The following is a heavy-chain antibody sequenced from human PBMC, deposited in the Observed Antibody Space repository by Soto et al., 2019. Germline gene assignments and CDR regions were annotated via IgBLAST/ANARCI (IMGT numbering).Heavy chain of an antibody. CDR3: ARVKRRGYGDYVWFDP. D-gene: IGHD4-17*01. V-gene: IGHV4-30-4*01. CDR1: GGSISSGDYY. Sequence: PSETLSLTCTVSGGSISSGDYYWSWIRQPPGKGLEWIGYIYYSGSTYYNPSLKSRVTISVDTSKNQFSLKLGSVTAADTAVYYCARVKRRGYGDYVWFDPWGQGTRGTVSS. J-gene: IGHJ5*02. CDR2: IYYSGST.